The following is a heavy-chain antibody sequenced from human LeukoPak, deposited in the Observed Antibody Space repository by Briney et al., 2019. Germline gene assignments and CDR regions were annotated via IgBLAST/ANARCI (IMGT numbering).Heavy chain of an antibody. CDR2: IYYSGST. V-gene: IGHV4-61*05. CDR1: GGSISSSSYY. D-gene: IGHD3-22*01. Sequence: SETPSLTCTVSGGSISSSSYYWGWIRQPPGKGLEWIGYIYYSGSTNYNPSLKSRVTISVDTSKNQFSLKLSSVTAADTAVYYCARSIYYYDSSGYKYWGQGTLVTVSS. CDR3: ARSIYYYDSSGYKY. J-gene: IGHJ4*02.